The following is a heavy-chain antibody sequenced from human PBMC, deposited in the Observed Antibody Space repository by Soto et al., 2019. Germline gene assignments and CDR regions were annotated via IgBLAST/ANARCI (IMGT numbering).Heavy chain of an antibody. D-gene: IGHD2-8*02. CDR1: GFICSSYD. CDR3: AKATATGGGACDI. V-gene: IGHV3-23*01. J-gene: IGHJ3*02. Sequence: EVQMFESGGGLAQPGGSLRLSCAASGFICSSYDMSWVRQAPGKGLEWVSTILGDSRTFYVDYVKGRFTISRDSSNNMVYLQMNSLTAGDTALYDCAKATATGGGACDICGQVTMVTVSS. CDR2: ILGDSRT.